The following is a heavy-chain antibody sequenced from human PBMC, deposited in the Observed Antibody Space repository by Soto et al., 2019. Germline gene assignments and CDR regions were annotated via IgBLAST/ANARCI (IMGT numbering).Heavy chain of an antibody. J-gene: IGHJ6*02. CDR1: GFTFSNYG. D-gene: IGHD4-17*01. V-gene: IGHV3-30*18. CDR2: ISYDGTNK. CDR3: AKGYGDYVGYYYYGMDV. Sequence: SLRLSCAASGFTFSNYGMHWVRQAPGKGLEWVAVISYDGTNKYYADSVKGRFTISRDNSKNTLYLQMNSLRAEDTAVYYCAKGYGDYVGYYYYGMDVWGQGTTVTVSS.